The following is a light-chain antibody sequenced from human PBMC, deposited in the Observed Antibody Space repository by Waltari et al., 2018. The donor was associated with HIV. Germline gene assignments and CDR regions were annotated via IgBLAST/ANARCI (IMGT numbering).Light chain of an antibody. J-gene: IGKJ1*01. CDR1: QSISSN. CDR2: EAS. Sequence: DIQMTQSPSSLSASVGDGVTLTCRSSQSISSNLNWNQQKTGQAPRLLISEASILQSGVPSRLSGSGAGTDVALTITTLQPEDIATYCGQQSHSNPPTFGQGTKVELK. CDR3: QQSHSNPPT. V-gene: IGKV1-39*01.